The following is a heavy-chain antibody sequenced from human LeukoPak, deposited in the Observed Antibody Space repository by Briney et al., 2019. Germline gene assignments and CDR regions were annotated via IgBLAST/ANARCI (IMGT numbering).Heavy chain of an antibody. CDR1: GFTFSSYE. Sequence: GGSLRLSCAASGFTFSSYEMNWVRQAPGKGLEWVSYISSSGSTIYYADSVKGRFTISRDNGKNSLYLQMNSLRAEETAVYYCARVSGSGSYSVRYDAFDIWGQGTMVTVSS. D-gene: IGHD3-10*01. CDR2: ISSSGSTI. J-gene: IGHJ3*02. CDR3: ARVSGSGSYSVRYDAFDI. V-gene: IGHV3-48*03.